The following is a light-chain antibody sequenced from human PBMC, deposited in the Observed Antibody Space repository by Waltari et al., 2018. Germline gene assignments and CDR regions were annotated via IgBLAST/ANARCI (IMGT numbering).Light chain of an antibody. Sequence: QLTQSPSSLSASVGDEITITCQASQAIYDFLSWYQQKPGQAPRLLIYHASNLETGVPSRVSGSGYGTQFSLTISGLLPEDFATYYCLQFDTAWLSFGGGTKVEIK. J-gene: IGKJ4*01. V-gene: IGKV1-33*01. CDR1: QAIYDF. CDR2: HAS. CDR3: LQFDTAWLS.